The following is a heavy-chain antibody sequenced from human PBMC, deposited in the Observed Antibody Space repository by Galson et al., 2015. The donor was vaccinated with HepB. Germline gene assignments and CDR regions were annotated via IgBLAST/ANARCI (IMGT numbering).Heavy chain of an antibody. CDR1: GFTFSGYS. D-gene: IGHD6-19*01. V-gene: IGHV3-30*03. CDR3: ARVPQAVAGSY. J-gene: IGHJ4*02. CDR2: ISYDGSNK. Sequence: SLRLSCAASGFTFSGYSMNWVRQAPGKGLEWVAVISYDGSNKYYADSVKGRFTISRDNSKNTLYLQMNSLRAEDTAVYYCARVPQAVAGSYWGQGTLVTVSS.